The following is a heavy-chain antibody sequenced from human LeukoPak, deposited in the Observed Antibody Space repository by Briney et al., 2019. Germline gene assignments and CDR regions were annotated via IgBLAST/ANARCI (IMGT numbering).Heavy chain of an antibody. CDR3: ASYGGFTSATLVDLL. J-gene: IGHJ4*02. Sequence: GGSLRLSCAASGFTFSSYAMNWVRQAPGKGLEWVSSISSRSYTDYADSVRGRFTISRDNAKNSLFLQMNSLRAEDTAVYYCASYGGFTSATLVDLLWGQGTLVTVSS. V-gene: IGHV3-21*01. D-gene: IGHD4-23*01. CDR2: ISSRSYT. CDR1: GFTFSSYA.